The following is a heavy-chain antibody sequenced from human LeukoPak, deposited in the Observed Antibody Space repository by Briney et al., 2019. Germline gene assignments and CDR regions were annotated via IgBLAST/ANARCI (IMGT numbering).Heavy chain of an antibody. J-gene: IGHJ4*02. D-gene: IGHD1-26*01. Sequence: PGRSLRLSCAASGFTFSSYGMHWVRQAPGKGLEWVAVISYDGSNKYYADSVKGRFTISRDNSKNTLYLQMNSLRAEDTAVYYCAKFSSGSPRGDDYWGQGTLVTVSS. CDR3: AKFSSGSPRGDDY. CDR1: GFTFSSYG. V-gene: IGHV3-30*18. CDR2: ISYDGSNK.